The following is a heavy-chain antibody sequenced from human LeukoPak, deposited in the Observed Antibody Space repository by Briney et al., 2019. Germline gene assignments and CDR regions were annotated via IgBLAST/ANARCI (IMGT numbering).Heavy chain of an antibody. D-gene: IGHD6-13*01. CDR2: INPSGGST. V-gene: IGHV1-46*01. CDR3: ARVPPLTQRLAAAGTDSRDY. Sequence: ASVKVSCKASGYTFTSYYMHWVRQAPGQGLEWMGIINPSGGSTSYAQKFQGRVTMTRDTSTSTVYMELSSLRSEDTAVYYCARVPPLTQRLAAAGTDSRDYWGQGTLVTVSS. J-gene: IGHJ4*02. CDR1: GYTFTSYY.